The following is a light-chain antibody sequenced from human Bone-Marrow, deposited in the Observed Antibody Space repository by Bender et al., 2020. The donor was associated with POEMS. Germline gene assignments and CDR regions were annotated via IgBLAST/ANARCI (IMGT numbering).Light chain of an antibody. J-gene: IGLJ3*02. CDR1: SGHTRSA. V-gene: IGLV4-69*01. Sequence: QLVLTQSPSASAPLGASVKLTCTLSSGHTRSAVAWHQQQPGKGPRYLMRVDSDGSHNKGDGIPDRFSGSKSGTSASLAISDIQSEDEGDYYCSSWDDSLSGWVFGGGTKLTVL. CDR3: SSWDDSLSGWV. CDR2: VDSDGSH.